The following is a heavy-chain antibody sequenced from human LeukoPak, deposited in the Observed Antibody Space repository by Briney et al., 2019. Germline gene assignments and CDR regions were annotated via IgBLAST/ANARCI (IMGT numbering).Heavy chain of an antibody. V-gene: IGHV1-69*06. D-gene: IGHD3-22*01. CDR2: ILPVSNTA. CDR1: GGTFSSYA. CDR3: ARADRYYYDSSGPLGP. Sequence: ASVKVSCKASGGTFSSYAISWVRQAPGQGLEWMGGILPVSNTANNAQNFQGRVTFTADTSTGTAYMELSSLRSEDTAVYYCARADRYYYDSSGPLGPWGQGTLVTVSS. J-gene: IGHJ5*02.